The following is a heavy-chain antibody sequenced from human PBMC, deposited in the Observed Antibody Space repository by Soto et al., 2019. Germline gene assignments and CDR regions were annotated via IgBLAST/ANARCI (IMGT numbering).Heavy chain of an antibody. CDR2: INAGNGNT. D-gene: IGHD3-10*01. V-gene: IGHV1-3*01. J-gene: IGHJ3*02. Sequence: QVQLVQSGAEVKKPGASVKVSCKASGYTFTSYAMHWVRQAPGQRLEWMGWINAGNGNTKYSQNFQGRVTITRDTSASTAYMELSSLRSEDTAVYYCAGGLTMVRGGIFDAFDIWGQGTMVTVSS. CDR3: AGGLTMVRGGIFDAFDI. CDR1: GYTFTSYA.